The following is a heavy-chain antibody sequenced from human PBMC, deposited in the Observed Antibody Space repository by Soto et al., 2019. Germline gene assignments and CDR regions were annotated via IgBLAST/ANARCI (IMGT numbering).Heavy chain of an antibody. CDR3: AKGASGSTDY. J-gene: IGHJ4*02. CDR2: ISHDGSRK. D-gene: IGHD1-26*01. CDR1: GFTFSSYG. Sequence: PGGSLRLSCEGSGFTFSSYGMHWVRQAPGKGLEWVTVISHDGSRKSYVDSVKGRFTISRDNSKKTVYLQMNSLRAEDTAVYYCAKGASGSTDYWGQGTLVTVSS. V-gene: IGHV3-30*18.